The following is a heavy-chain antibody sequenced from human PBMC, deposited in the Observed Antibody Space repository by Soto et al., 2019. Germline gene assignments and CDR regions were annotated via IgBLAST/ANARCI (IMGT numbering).Heavy chain of an antibody. Sequence: QVKLVQSGAEVKKPGASVKVSCKASGYTFTSYGISWVRQAPGQGLEWMGWISAYNGNTNHAQKLQGRVTMTTDTSTSKAYMELRSLRSDDTAVYYCARDEGPYGSGSYYGDDYWCQGTLVTVSS. V-gene: IGHV1-18*01. D-gene: IGHD3-10*01. CDR2: ISAYNGNT. CDR1: GYTFTSYG. J-gene: IGHJ4*02. CDR3: ARDEGPYGSGSYYGDDY.